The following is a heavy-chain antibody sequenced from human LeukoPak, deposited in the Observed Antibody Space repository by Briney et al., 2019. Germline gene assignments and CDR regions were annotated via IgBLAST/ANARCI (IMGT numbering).Heavy chain of an antibody. J-gene: IGHJ6*03. Sequence: PSETLSLTCTVSGYSISSGYDGGCSRPPPGKGLGWIGSIYHSGSTYYTPSLKSPVTISVDTSKNPFSRKLSSVTAADTAVYYCAREVSTGGSYYYYMDVWGKGTTVTVSS. CDR1: GYSISSGYD. V-gene: IGHV4-38-2*02. D-gene: IGHD2-2*01. CDR3: AREVSTGGSYYYYMDV. CDR2: IYHSGST.